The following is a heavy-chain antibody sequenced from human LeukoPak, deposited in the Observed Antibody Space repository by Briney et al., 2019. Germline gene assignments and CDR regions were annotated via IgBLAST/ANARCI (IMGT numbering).Heavy chain of an antibody. J-gene: IGHJ5*02. Sequence: ASVKVSCKASGYTFTSYGISWVRQAPGQGLEWMGWISAYNGNTNYAQKLQGRVTMTTDTSTSTAYMELRSLRSYDTAVYYCARDVLSASGLQLNWFDPWGQGTLVTVYS. CDR1: GYTFTSYG. D-gene: IGHD5-24*01. CDR2: ISAYNGNT. V-gene: IGHV1-18*04. CDR3: ARDVLSASGLQLNWFDP.